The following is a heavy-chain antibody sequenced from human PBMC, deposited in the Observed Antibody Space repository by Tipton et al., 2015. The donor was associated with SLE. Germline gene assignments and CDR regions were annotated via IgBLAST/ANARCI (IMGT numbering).Heavy chain of an antibody. Sequence: TLSLTCTVSGGSISSGSYYWSWIRQPAGKGLEWIGRIYTSGSTNYNPSLKSRVTISVDTSQNQFSLKLSSVSAADTAVYYCARAVPAAWYFDLWGRGTLVTVSS. CDR3: ARAVPAAWYFDL. J-gene: IGHJ2*01. V-gene: IGHV4-61*02. CDR1: GGSISSGSYY. D-gene: IGHD2-2*01. CDR2: IYTSGST.